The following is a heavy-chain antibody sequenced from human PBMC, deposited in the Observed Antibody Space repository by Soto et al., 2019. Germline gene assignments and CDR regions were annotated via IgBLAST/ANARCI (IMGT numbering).Heavy chain of an antibody. D-gene: IGHD4-17*01. CDR2: LVVGSGNT. CDR1: GFMFTSSA. Sequence: ASVKVSCKTSGFMFTSSAVQWVRQARGQRLEWIGWLVVGSGNTHYAQHFQERVTLTRDMSTGTAYMELSSLRAEDTAVYYCARDHGFGDYDYRGQGTQVTVSS. CDR3: ARDHGFGDYDY. V-gene: IGHV1-58*01. J-gene: IGHJ4*01.